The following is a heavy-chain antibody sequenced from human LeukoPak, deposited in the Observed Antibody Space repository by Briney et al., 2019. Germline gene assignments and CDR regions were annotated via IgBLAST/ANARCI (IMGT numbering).Heavy chain of an antibody. J-gene: IGHJ4*02. V-gene: IGHV3-74*01. CDR3: ATVFDL. CDR2: IDDAGSGT. Sequence: SGGSLRLSCAASGFTVTSNWIHWVRQAPGKGLVWVSRIDDAGSGTSYADSVKGRFTISRDTAKNTVYLQMNSLRVDDTAVYYCATVFDLWGQGTLVTVSS. CDR1: GFTVTSNW.